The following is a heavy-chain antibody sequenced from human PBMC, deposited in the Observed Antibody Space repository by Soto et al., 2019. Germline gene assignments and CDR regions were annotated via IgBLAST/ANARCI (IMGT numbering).Heavy chain of an antibody. CDR3: ASRNYYEIGAYYYYYFYY. V-gene: IGHV3-23*01. J-gene: IGHJ4*02. Sequence: GGSLRLSCAASGFTFSNYVMSWVRQAPGKGLEWVSGISGSGRKTYYADSVKGRFTISRDNSKNTFYLQMSSLRAEDTAVYFWASRNYYEIGAYYYYYFYYWGQGTLVTVSS. CDR1: GFTFSNYV. CDR2: ISGSGRKT. D-gene: IGHD3-22*01.